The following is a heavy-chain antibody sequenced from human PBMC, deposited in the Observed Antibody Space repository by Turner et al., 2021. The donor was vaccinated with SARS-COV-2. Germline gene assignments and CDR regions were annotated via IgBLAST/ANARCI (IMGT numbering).Heavy chain of an antibody. D-gene: IGHD2-15*01. CDR2: ISYNGSNK. V-gene: IGHV3-30*03. CDR3: ARGGVVAATAYDAFDI. Sequence: QVQLVVSGVGVVQPGRSLRRSCAASGFTFSSYGMHWVRQAPGKGLEWVAVISYNGSNKYYADSVKGRFTISRDNSKNTLYLQMNSLRAEDTAVYYAARGGVVAATAYDAFDIWGQGTMVTVSS. J-gene: IGHJ3*02. CDR1: GFTFSSYG.